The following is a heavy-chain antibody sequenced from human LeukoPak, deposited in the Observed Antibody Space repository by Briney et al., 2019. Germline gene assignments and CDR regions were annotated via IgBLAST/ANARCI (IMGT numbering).Heavy chain of an antibody. CDR1: GRTVSSSY. J-gene: IGHJ4*02. CDR3: ARRPDYGGTPTFDY. Sequence: PAGTLSLSCAASGRTVSSSYMSWIRQAPGQGLEWVSVIYSDGNTYYADSGKGGFTITRNNSKNTVDLQMNSLSAEDTAVYFCARRPDYGGTPTFDYWGQGTLVTVSS. CDR2: IYSDGNT. V-gene: IGHV3-66*01. D-gene: IGHD4-23*01.